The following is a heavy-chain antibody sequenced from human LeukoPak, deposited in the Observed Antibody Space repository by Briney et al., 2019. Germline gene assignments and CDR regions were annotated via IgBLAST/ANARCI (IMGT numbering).Heavy chain of an antibody. CDR3: ARAQRMDV. Sequence: VASVKVSCKASGHTFTSYYMHWVRQATGQGLEWMGWMNPNSGNTDYAQKFEGRVTMTRNTSISTAYMELSSLRSEDTAVYYCARAQRMDVWGQGTTVTVSS. CDR1: GHTFTSYY. CDR2: MNPNSGNT. V-gene: IGHV1-8*02. J-gene: IGHJ6*02. D-gene: IGHD5-18*01.